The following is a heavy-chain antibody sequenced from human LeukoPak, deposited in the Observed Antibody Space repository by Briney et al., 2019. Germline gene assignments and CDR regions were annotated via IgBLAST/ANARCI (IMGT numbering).Heavy chain of an antibody. V-gene: IGHV1-2*06. CDR2: INPNSGGT. CDR1: GYTFTGYY. D-gene: IGHD2-2*01. Sequence: ASVKVSCKASGYTFTGYYMHWVRQAPGQGLEWMGRINPNSGGTNYAQKFQGRVTMTRDTSISTAYMELSRLRSDGTAVYYCARALFVVVPAAPVHVYYMVVWVKGTTVTVSS. J-gene: IGHJ6*03. CDR3: ARALFVVVPAAPVHVYYMVV.